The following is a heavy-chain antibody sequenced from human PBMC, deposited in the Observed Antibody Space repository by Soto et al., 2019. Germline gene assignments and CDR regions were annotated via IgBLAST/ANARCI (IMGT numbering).Heavy chain of an antibody. Sequence: VQLVQSGAELKKPGSSVKVSCKASGGTFGKFAISWVRQAPGQGPEWVAGIIPIYGTSNYADDFRGRIALTAEESTATAYLELSSLRSEDSAIYYCATGTIDGYNYWYFDLWGRGTLVTVSS. CDR1: GGTFGKFA. V-gene: IGHV1-69*01. D-gene: IGHD2-21*02. J-gene: IGHJ2*01. CDR3: ATGTIDGYNYWYFDL. CDR2: IIPIYGTS.